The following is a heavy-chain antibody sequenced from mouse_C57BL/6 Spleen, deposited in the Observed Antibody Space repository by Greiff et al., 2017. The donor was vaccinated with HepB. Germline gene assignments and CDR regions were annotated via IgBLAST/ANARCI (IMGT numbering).Heavy chain of an antibody. Sequence: QVHVKQSGAELARPGASVKLSCKASGYTFTSYGISWVKQRTGQGLEWIGEIYPRSGNTYYNEKFKGKATLTADKSSSTAYMELRSLTSEDAAVYFCARESQRGRDWYFDVWGTGTTVTVSS. D-gene: IGHD4-1*02. CDR3: ARESQRGRDWYFDV. V-gene: IGHV1-81*01. J-gene: IGHJ1*03. CDR2: IYPRSGNT. CDR1: GYTFTSYG.